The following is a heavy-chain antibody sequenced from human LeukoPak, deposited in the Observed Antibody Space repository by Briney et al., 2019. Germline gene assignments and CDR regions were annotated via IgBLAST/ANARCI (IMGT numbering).Heavy chain of an antibody. CDR1: GYNFAGYY. CDR2: INPNSGAT. D-gene: IGHD4-17*01. J-gene: IGHJ4*02. Sequence: ASVRVSCKASGYNFAGYYMHWVRQAPGQGLEWMGRINPNSGATRFAQKIQGRVTMTGDASITTAYMELSSLKSDDTAVYYCARADDYGDYPDYWGQGTLVTVSS. CDR3: ARADDYGDYPDY. V-gene: IGHV1-2*06.